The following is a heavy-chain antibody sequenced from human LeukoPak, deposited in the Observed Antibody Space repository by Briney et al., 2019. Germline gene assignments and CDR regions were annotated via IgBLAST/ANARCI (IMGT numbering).Heavy chain of an antibody. Sequence: SVKVSCKASGYTFTNYYIHWVRQAPGQGLEWMGGIIPIFGTANYAQKFQGRVTITADESTSTAYMELSSLRSEDTAVYYCARDHSYGLAWGQGTLVTVSS. CDR3: ARDHSYGLA. V-gene: IGHV1-69*13. D-gene: IGHD5-18*01. CDR1: GYTFTNYY. CDR2: IIPIFGTA. J-gene: IGHJ5*02.